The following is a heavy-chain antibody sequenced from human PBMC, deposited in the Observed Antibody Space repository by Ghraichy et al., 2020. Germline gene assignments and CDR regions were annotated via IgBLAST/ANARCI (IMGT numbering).Heavy chain of an antibody. Sequence: SVKVSCKASGGSFTDFAISWVRQAPGQGLEWMGGLIPMFAAPHYSQNFRGRVTITVDGSTSTSYMELSSLRSEDTAVYYCARDRPLAGRLVGDFDYWGQGTLVTVSS. V-gene: IGHV1-69*13. CDR3: ARDRPLAGRLVGDFDY. J-gene: IGHJ4*02. CDR2: LIPMFAAP. CDR1: GGSFTDFA. D-gene: IGHD6-6*01.